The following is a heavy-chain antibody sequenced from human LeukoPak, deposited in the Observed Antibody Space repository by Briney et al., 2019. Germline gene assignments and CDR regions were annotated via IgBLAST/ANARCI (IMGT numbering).Heavy chain of an antibody. CDR2: ISGDGSNT. Sequence: GGSLRLSCAASGFTFTSYYMHWVRQAPGKGLVWVSRISGDGSNTIYADSVKGRFTISRDNAKNSLYLQMNSLRAEDTAVYYCAREGCSGGSCYSDYWGQGTLVTVS. J-gene: IGHJ4*02. CDR1: GFTFTSYY. D-gene: IGHD2-15*01. V-gene: IGHV3-74*01. CDR3: AREGCSGGSCYSDY.